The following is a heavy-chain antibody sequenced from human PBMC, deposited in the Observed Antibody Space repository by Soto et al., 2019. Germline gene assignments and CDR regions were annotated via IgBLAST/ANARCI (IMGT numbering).Heavy chain of an antibody. Sequence: QVQLVESGGGVVQPGRSLRLSCAASGFTFGTYGMHWVRQAPGKGLEWVAVISYDGSNKYYADSVKGRFTISRDNSENTLYLQMSSLRAEAPAVYYCVKDRGQLVVVPAATVEKWGPGTLVTVSS. V-gene: IGHV3-30*18. CDR3: VKDRGQLVVVPAATVEK. CDR2: ISYDGSNK. J-gene: IGHJ4*02. D-gene: IGHD2-21*02. CDR1: GFTFGTYG.